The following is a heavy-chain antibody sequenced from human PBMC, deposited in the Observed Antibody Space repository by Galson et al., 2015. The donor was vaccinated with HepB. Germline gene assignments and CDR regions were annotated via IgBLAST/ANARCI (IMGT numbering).Heavy chain of an antibody. CDR2: INWNGGST. CDR1: GFTFDDYG. V-gene: IGHV3-20*01. D-gene: IGHD1-26*01. CDR3: ARVARGSYYTRAYNDY. J-gene: IGHJ4*02. Sequence: SLRLSCAASGFTFDDYGMSWVRQAPGKGLEWVSGINWNGGSTGYADSVKGRFTISRDNAKNSLYLQMNGLRAEDTALYHCARVARGSYYTRAYNDYWGQGTLVTVSS.